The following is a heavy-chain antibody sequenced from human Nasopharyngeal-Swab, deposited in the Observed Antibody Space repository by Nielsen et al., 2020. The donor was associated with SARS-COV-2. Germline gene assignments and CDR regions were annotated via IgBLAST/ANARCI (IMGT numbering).Heavy chain of an antibody. CDR2: INPSNGVT. Sequence: SVKVSCKASGYTFTGFYVHWVRQAPGQGLECLGRINPSNGVTIYAQKFQGRVTITRDTSNSTVDMELSRLRSDDTAVYYCVREGDNWEFDSWGQGTLVTVSS. CDR3: VREGDNWEFDS. V-gene: IGHV1-2*06. J-gene: IGHJ4*02. D-gene: IGHD1-26*01. CDR1: GYTFTGFY.